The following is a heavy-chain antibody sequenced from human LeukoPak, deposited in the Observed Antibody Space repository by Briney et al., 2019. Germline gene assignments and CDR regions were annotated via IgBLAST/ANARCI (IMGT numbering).Heavy chain of an antibody. CDR2: ISYDGSNK. CDR3: ARGVAVAGTRWYYFDY. V-gene: IGHV3-30-3*01. J-gene: IGHJ4*02. D-gene: IGHD6-19*01. Sequence: GGSLRLSCAASGFTFSSYAMHWVRQAPGKGLEWVAVISYDGSNKYYADSVKGRFTISRDNSKNTLYLQMNSLRAEDTAVYYCARGVAVAGTRWYYFDYWGQGTLVTVPS. CDR1: GFTFSSYA.